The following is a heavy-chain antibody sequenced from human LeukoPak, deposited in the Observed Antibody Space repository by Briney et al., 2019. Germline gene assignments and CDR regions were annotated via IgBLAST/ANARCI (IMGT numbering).Heavy chain of an antibody. Sequence: SETLSLTCTVSGGSISSSSYYWGWIRQPPGKGLEWIGSMYYSGSTYHNPSLKSRVTISVDTSKNQFSLELTSVTAADTAVYYCAREGDSSVYYDYWGQGTLVTVSS. V-gene: IGHV4-39*02. J-gene: IGHJ4*02. CDR2: MYYSGST. CDR3: AREGDSSVYYDY. CDR1: GGSISSSSYY. D-gene: IGHD3-22*01.